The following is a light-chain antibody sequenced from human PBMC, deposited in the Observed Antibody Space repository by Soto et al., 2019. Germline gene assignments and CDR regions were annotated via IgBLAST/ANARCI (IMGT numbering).Light chain of an antibody. CDR2: AAS. CDR3: QKNNSAPKT. CDR1: QGISNY. J-gene: IGKJ1*01. V-gene: IGKV1-27*01. Sequence: DIQMTQSPSSLSASVGDRVTITCRASQGISNYLAWYQQKPGKVPKLLIYAASTLQSGVTSRLSGSGSGTDFTITISSLKPEDVATYYCQKNNSAPKTFGQGTKMAIK.